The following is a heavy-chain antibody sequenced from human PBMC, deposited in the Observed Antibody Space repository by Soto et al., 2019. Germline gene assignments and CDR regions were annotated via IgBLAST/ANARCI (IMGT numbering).Heavy chain of an antibody. CDR3: ARETVGRELHKWELEY. CDR1: GYTFNSYV. D-gene: IGHD1-26*01. Sequence: VQLVQSGAEVKKPGASVKVSCKASGYTFNSYVLHWVRQSPGQRLEWLGWVNAGNGNTKYSQKLQGRLTFARVTSARTAYMDLSSLRSEDTAVYYCARETVGRELHKWELEYWGKGTLVTVSS. CDR2: VNAGNGNT. J-gene: IGHJ4*02. V-gene: IGHV1-3*01.